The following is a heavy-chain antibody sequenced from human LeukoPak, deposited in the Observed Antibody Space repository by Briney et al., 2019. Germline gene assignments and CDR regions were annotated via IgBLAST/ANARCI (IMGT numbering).Heavy chain of an antibody. CDR1: GGSISSYY. CDR2: IYTSGST. Sequence: PSETLSLTCTVSGGSISSYYWSWIRQPAGKGLEWIGRIYTSGSTNYNPSLKSRVTMSIDTSKNQFSLKLSSVTAADTAVYYCASHLYYYDSSGYAAYAFDIWGQGTMVTVSS. V-gene: IGHV4-4*07. D-gene: IGHD3-22*01. J-gene: IGHJ3*02. CDR3: ASHLYYYDSSGYAAYAFDI.